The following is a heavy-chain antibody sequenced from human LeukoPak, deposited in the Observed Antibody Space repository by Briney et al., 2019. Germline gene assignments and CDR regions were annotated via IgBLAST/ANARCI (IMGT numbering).Heavy chain of an antibody. Sequence: GGSLRLSCAASGFTFSTYGMSWVRQAPGKGLEWVSAISGSGGSTYYADSVKGRFTISRDNSKNTLYLQMNSLRAEDTAVYYCAKCPRGDDIAVDYWGQGTLVTVSS. CDR3: AKCPRGDDIAVDY. CDR1: GFTFSTYG. CDR2: ISGSGGST. D-gene: IGHD2-15*01. J-gene: IGHJ4*02. V-gene: IGHV3-23*01.